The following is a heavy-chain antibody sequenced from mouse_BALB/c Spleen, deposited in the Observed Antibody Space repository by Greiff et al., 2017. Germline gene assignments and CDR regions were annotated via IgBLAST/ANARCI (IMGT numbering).Heavy chain of an antibody. D-gene: IGHD4-1*01. CDR3: ARRKNWDYAMDD. CDR2: ISYSGST. Sequence: EVQLQESGPGLVKPSQSLSLTCTVTGYSITSDYAWNWIRQFPGNKLEWMGYISYSGSTSYNPSLKSRISITRDTSKNQFFLQLNSVTTEDTATYYCARRKNWDYAMDDWGQGTSVTVSS. V-gene: IGHV3-2*02. CDR1: GYSITSDYA. J-gene: IGHJ4*01.